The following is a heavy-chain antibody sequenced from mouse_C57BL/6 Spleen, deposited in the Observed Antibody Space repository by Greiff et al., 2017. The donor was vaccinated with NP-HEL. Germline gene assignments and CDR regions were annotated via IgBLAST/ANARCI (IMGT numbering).Heavy chain of an antibody. D-gene: IGHD3-1*01. Sequence: QVQLQQSGAELVRPGASVKLSCKASGYTFTDYYINWVKQRPGQGLEWIARIYPGSGNTYYNEKFKGKATLTAEKSSSTAYMQLSSHTSEVSAFYYCARSRDYWGQGTTLTVSS. CDR2: IYPGSGNT. CDR3: ARSRDY. CDR1: GYTFTDYY. V-gene: IGHV1-76*01. J-gene: IGHJ2*01.